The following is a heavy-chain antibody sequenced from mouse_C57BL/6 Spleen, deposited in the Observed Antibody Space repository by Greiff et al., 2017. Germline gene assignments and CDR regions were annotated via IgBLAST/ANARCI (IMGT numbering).Heavy chain of an antibody. CDR3: ARPDGYGYAMDY. D-gene: IGHD2-2*01. V-gene: IGHV1-42*01. CDR2: INPSTGGT. J-gene: IGHJ4*01. CDR1: GYSFTGYY. Sequence: EVQLQQSGPELVKPGASVKISCKASGYSFTGYYMNWVKQSPEKSLEWIGEINPSTGGTTYNQKFKAKATLTVDKSSSTAYMQLKSLTSEDSAVYYCARPDGYGYAMDYWGQGTSVTVSS.